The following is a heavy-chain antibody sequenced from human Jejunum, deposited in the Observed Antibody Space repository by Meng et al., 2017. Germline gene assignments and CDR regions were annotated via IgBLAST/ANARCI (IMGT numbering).Heavy chain of an antibody. D-gene: IGHD6-19*01. J-gene: IGHJ4*02. V-gene: IGHV4-61*01. CDR2: IYFSGTT. CDR1: GGSITSGNYY. CDR3: ARGRLAYFDY. Sequence: SETLLTCTVSGGSITSGNYYWSWIRQPPGKGLEWIGYIYFSGTTNYNPSLKSRVTISVDTSKNQFSLKLNSVIAADTAVYSCARGRLAYFDYWGQGTLVTVSS.